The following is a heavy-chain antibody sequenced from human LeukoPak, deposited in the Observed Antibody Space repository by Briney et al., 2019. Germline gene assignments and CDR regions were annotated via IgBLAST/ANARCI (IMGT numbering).Heavy chain of an antibody. J-gene: IGHJ4*02. CDR2: FDPEDGET. D-gene: IGHD2-2*01. Sequence: ASVKASCKVSGYTLTELSMHWVRQAPGKGLEWMGGFDPEDGETIYAQKFQGRVTMTEDTSTDTAYMELSSLRSEDTAVYYCATGPPSQYCSSTSCYYNYFDYWGQGTLATVSS. V-gene: IGHV1-24*01. CDR1: GYTLTELS. CDR3: ATGPPSQYCSSTSCYYNYFDY.